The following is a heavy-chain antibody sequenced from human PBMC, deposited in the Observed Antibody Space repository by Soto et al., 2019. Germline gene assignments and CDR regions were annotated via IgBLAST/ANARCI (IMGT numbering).Heavy chain of an antibody. V-gene: IGHV3-30*18. J-gene: IGHJ6*02. CDR2: ISYDGRNK. D-gene: IGHD6-13*01. Sequence: QVQLVESGGGVVQPGRSLRLSCAASGFTFSSYGMHWVRQAPGKGLEWVAVISYDGRNKYYADSVKGRFTISRDNSKNTRYLQMNSLRAEDTAGYYCANDQRCSSSWYPGNSYYYGMDVWGQGTTVTVSS. CDR3: ANDQRCSSSWYPGNSYYYGMDV. CDR1: GFTFSSYG.